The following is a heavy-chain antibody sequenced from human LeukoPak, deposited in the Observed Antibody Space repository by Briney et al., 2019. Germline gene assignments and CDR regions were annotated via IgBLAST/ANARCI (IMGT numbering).Heavy chain of an antibody. CDR2: IYSSGST. CDR3: ARGELRAFSVDY. Sequence: PSETLSLTCTVSGGSISSYYWSWLRQPPGKGLEWIGYIYSSGSTSYNPSLKSRVSISGDTSKNQFSLKLSSVTAADTAVYYCARGELRAFSVDYWGQGTLVTVSS. CDR1: GGSISSYY. J-gene: IGHJ4*02. D-gene: IGHD1-26*01. V-gene: IGHV4-59*08.